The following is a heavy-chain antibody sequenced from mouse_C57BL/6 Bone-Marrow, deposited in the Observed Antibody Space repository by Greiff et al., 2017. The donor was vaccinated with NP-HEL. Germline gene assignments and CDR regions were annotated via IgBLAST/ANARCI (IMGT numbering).Heavy chain of an antibody. CDR1: GFTFTDYY. CDR3: ARSGYYGSSYWYFDV. CDR2: IRNKANGYTT. D-gene: IGHD1-1*01. V-gene: IGHV7-3*01. Sequence: DVHLVESGGGLVQPGGSLSLSCAASGFTFTDYYMSWVRQPPGKALEWLGFIRNKANGYTTEYSASVKGRFTICRDNSQSILYLQMNALRAEDSATYYCARSGYYGSSYWYFDVWGTGTTVTVSS. J-gene: IGHJ1*03.